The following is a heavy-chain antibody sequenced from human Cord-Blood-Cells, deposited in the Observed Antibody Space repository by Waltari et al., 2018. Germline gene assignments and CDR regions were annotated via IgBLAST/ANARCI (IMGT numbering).Heavy chain of an antibody. Sequence: QVQLVQSGAEVKKPGSSVKVSCKASGGTFSSYAISWVRQAPGQGLEWMGGIIPIFGTATYAQKFQGRVTITADESTSTAYMELSSLRSEDTAVYYCARAGGGYSSSYFDYWGQGTLVTVSS. CDR2: IIPIFGTA. D-gene: IGHD6-6*01. V-gene: IGHV1-69*01. CDR3: ARAGGGYSSSYFDY. CDR1: GGTFSSYA. J-gene: IGHJ4*02.